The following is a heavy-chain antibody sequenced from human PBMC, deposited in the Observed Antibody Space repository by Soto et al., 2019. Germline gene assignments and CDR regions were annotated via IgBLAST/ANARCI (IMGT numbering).Heavy chain of an antibody. Sequence: GGSLRLSCAASGFTFSNAWMNWVRQAPGKGLEWVGRIKSKTDGGTTDYAAPVKGRFTISRDDSKNTLYLQMNSLKTEDTAVYYCTTAGETLLWLGEFSGMDVWGQGTTVTFSS. J-gene: IGHJ6*02. D-gene: IGHD3-10*01. CDR3: TTAGETLLWLGEFSGMDV. CDR2: IKSKTDGGTT. CDR1: GFTFSNAW. V-gene: IGHV3-15*07.